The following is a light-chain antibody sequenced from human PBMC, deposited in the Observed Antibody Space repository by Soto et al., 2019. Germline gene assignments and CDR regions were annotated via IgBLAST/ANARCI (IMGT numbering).Light chain of an antibody. J-gene: IGKJ1*01. V-gene: IGKV3-11*01. CDR1: QSVSSY. CDR3: QQRRYWPVT. CDR2: DAS. Sequence: EIVLTQSPAILSMSPGERATLSCRASQSVSSYFAWYQQNPGQAPRLLIYDASNRATGVPARFSGSGSGTDLTLTISSLEPEDFAVYHCQQRRYWPVTFGQGTKVEIK.